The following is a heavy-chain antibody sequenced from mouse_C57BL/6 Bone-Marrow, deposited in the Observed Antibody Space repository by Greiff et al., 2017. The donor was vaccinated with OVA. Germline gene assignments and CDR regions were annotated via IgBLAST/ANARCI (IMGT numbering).Heavy chain of an antibody. V-gene: IGHV14-4*01. CDR2: IDPENGDT. J-gene: IGHJ2*01. Sequence: EVQLQQSGAELVRPGASVNFCFPSSGFNIKDDYMHWVKQRPEQGLEWIGWIDPENGDTEYASKFQGKATITADTSSNTAYLQLSSLTSEDTAVYYCTTYGSSYCYWGQGTTLTVSS. CDR3: TTYGSSYCY. D-gene: IGHD1-1*01. CDR1: GFNIKDDY.